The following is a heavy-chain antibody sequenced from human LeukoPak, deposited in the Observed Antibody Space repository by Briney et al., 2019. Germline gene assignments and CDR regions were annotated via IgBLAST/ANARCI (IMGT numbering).Heavy chain of an antibody. CDR2: INPNSGGT. Sequence: ASVKVSCKASGYTFTGYYMHWVRQAPGQGLEWMGWINPNSGGTNYAQKFQGRVTMTRDTSISTAYMELSRLRSDDTAVYYCASIAAYKAPNFDYWGQGTLVTVSS. CDR1: GYTFTGYY. V-gene: IGHV1-2*02. D-gene: IGHD6-25*01. J-gene: IGHJ4*02. CDR3: ASIAAYKAPNFDY.